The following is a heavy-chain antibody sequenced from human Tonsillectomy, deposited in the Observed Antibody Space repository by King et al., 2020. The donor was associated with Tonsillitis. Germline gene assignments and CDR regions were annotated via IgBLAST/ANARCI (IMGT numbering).Heavy chain of an antibody. CDR2: ISYSGST. Sequence: VQLQQWGAGLLKPSETLSLTCAVYGGSLSCYHWSWIRQSPGRGLEDVGEISYSGSTNHNPSHKSRVTILVDNPKNQFSLKLNAVTAADTAVYVCARGWIGTTFYSDYWGQGTLVTVSS. D-gene: IGHD1-1*01. V-gene: IGHV4-34*01. CDR1: GGSLSCYH. CDR3: ARGWIGTTFYSDY. J-gene: IGHJ4*02.